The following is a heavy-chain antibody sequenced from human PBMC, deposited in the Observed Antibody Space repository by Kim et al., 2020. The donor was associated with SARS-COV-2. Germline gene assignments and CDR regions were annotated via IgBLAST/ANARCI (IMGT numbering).Heavy chain of an antibody. J-gene: IGHJ4*02. Sequence: GGSLRLSCAASGFTFSSYAMSWVRQAPGKGLEWVSVIYSGGSSTYYADSVKGRFTISRDNSKNTLYLQMNSLRAEDTAVYYCAKVGDYDFWSGYSFDYWGQGTLVTVSS. CDR1: GFTFSSYA. CDR3: AKVGDYDFWSGYSFDY. D-gene: IGHD3-3*01. CDR2: IYSGGSST. V-gene: IGHV3-23*03.